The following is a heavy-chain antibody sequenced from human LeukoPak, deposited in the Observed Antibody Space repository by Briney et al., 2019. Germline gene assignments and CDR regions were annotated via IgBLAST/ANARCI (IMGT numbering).Heavy chain of an antibody. CDR3: ARDGEQQLVSYYFDY. V-gene: IGHV3-30*09. CDR2: ISYDGSNK. CDR1: GFTFSSYA. D-gene: IGHD6-13*01. Sequence: GGSLRLSCAASGFTFSSYAMHWVRQAPGKGLEWVAVISYDGSNKYYADSVKGRFAISRDNSKNTLYLQMNSLRAEDTALYYCARDGEQQLVSYYFDYWGQGTLVTVSS. J-gene: IGHJ4*02.